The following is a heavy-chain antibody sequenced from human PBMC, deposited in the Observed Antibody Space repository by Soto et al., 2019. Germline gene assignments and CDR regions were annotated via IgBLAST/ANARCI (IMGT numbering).Heavy chain of an antibody. J-gene: IGHJ4*02. CDR1: GYTLTELS. D-gene: IGHD6-19*01. CDR2: FDPEDGET. V-gene: IGHV1-24*01. CDR3: ATAERGTIAVASIDY. Sequence: ASVKVSCKVSGYTLTELSMHWVRQAPGKGLEWMGGFDPEDGETIYAQKFQGRVTMTEDTSTDTAYMELSSLRSEDTAVYYCATAERGTIAVASIDYWGQGALVTVSP.